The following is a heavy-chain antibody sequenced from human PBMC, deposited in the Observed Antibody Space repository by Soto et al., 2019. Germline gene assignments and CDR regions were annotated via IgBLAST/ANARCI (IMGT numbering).Heavy chain of an antibody. D-gene: IGHD3-22*01. V-gene: IGHV3-21*01. Sequence: PGGSLRLSCAASGFTFSSYSMNWVRQAPGKGLEWVSSISSSSSYIYYADSVKGRFTISRDNAKNSLYLQMNSLGAEDTAVYYCARDSYYYDSSGYYRGGYYYGMDVWGQGTTVTVSS. CDR2: ISSSSSYI. J-gene: IGHJ6*02. CDR3: ARDSYYYDSSGYYRGGYYYGMDV. CDR1: GFTFSSYS.